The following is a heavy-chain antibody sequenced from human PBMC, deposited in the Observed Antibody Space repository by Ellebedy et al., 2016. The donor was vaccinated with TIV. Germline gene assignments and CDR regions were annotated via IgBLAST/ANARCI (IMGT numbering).Heavy chain of an antibody. V-gene: IGHV3-30-3*01. CDR1: GFTFSSYA. Sequence: GESLKISXAASGFTFSSYAMHWVRQAPGKGLEWVAVISYDGSNKYYADSVKGRFTISRDNSKNTLYLQMNSLRAEDTAVYYCARPVHVYGQIDYWGQGTLVTVSS. CDR2: ISYDGSNK. D-gene: IGHD2/OR15-2a*01. CDR3: ARPVHVYGQIDY. J-gene: IGHJ4*02.